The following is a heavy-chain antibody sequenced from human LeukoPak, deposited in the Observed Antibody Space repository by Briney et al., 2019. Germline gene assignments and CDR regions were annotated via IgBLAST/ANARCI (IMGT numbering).Heavy chain of an antibody. CDR2: IKSIADDATT. D-gene: IGHD6-19*01. V-gene: IGHV3-15*01. CDR1: GFTFTNAW. J-gene: IGHJ4*02. CDR3: TTDVGWGSSGWYVEGY. Sequence: GGSLRLSCAASGFTFTNAWMSWVRQAPGKGLEWVGRIKSIADDATTEYAAPVKGRFTISRDDSKNTLYLQMNSLKTEDTAVYYCTTDVGWGSSGWYVEGYWGQGTLVTVSS.